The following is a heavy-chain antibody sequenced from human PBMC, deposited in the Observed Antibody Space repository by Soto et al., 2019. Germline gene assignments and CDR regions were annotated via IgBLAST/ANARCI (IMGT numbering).Heavy chain of an antibody. D-gene: IGHD2-21*02. CDR3: AKDDFTDRGDDYFDY. Sequence: EVQLLESGGGLVQPGGSLRLSCAASGFSFTNFAMSWVRQAPGKGLEWVAGIGASGDITWYADSVKDRLSISRDNSKTTLYLQLNSLRFEDTAVYYCAKDDFTDRGDDYFDYWGPGTLVTVSS. CDR1: GFSFTNFA. CDR2: IGASGDIT. V-gene: IGHV3-23*01. J-gene: IGHJ4*02.